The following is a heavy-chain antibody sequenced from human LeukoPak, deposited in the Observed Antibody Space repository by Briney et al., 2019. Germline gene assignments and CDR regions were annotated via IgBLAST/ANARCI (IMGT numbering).Heavy chain of an antibody. Sequence: SETLSLTCTVSGGSISSSSYYWGWIRQPPGKGLEWIGNIYYSGSTNYNPSLKSRVTISVDTSKNQFSLKLSSVTAADTAVYYCARVGDYGDPVVIDYWGQGTLVTVSS. J-gene: IGHJ4*02. V-gene: IGHV4-39*07. D-gene: IGHD4-17*01. CDR1: GGSISSSSYY. CDR2: IYYSGST. CDR3: ARVGDYGDPVVIDY.